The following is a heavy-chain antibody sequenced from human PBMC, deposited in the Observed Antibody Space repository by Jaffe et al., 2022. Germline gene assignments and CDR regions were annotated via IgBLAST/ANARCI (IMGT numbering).Heavy chain of an antibody. J-gene: IGHJ4*02. V-gene: IGHV3-15*01. CDR1: GFTFSNAW. Sequence: EVQLVESGGGLVKPGGSLRLSCAASGFTFSNAWMSWVRQAPGKGLEWVGRIKSKTDGGTTDYAAPVKGRFTISRDDSKNTLYLQMNSLKTEDTAVYYCTTSTRSGSIYYFDYWGQGTLVTVSS. D-gene: IGHD3-3*01. CDR3: TTSTRSGSIYYFDY. CDR2: IKSKTDGGTT.